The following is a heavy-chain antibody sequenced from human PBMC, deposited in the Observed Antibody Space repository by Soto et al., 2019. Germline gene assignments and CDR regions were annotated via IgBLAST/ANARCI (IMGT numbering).Heavy chain of an antibody. CDR1: GYSFTSFW. Sequence: PGESLKISCKGSGYSFTSFWISWVRQAPGQGLKWMGGIIPIFGTANYAQKFQGRVTITADESTSTAYMELSSLISEDTAVYYWARDGGIYDYSPFDYWGQGTLVTVSS. CDR3: ARDGGIYDYSPFDY. J-gene: IGHJ4*02. D-gene: IGHD4-4*01. CDR2: IIPIFGTA. V-gene: IGHV1-69*01.